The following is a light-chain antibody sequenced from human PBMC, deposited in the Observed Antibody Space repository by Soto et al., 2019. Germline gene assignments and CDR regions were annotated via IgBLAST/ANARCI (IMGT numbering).Light chain of an antibody. J-gene: IGLJ2*01. V-gene: IGLV2-14*01. CDR2: AVS. Sequence: QSALTQPASVSGSPGQSITISCTGTSSDVGGFLYVSWFQQHPGKAPKLMIYAVSTRPSGISNRFSGSKSGNTASLTISGLQAEDEADYYCSSYSSSSTLVVFGGGTKLTVL. CDR3: SSYSSSSTLVV. CDR1: SSDVGGFLY.